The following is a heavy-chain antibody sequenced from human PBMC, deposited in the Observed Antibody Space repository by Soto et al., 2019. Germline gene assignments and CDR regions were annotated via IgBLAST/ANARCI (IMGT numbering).Heavy chain of an antibody. CDR3: ARDGSYAYSPLYIDY. CDR1: GYGFTSYG. D-gene: IGHD3-16*01. J-gene: IGHJ4*02. Sequence: QVQLVQSGAEVKKPGASVKVSCKASGYGFTSYGINWVRQAPGQGLEWMGWISPYNGNTNYAQKLQDRLTMTTDTSTSTAYMELRSLTSIDTAVHYCARDGSYAYSPLYIDYWGQGTLVTVSS. V-gene: IGHV1-18*01. CDR2: ISPYNGNT.